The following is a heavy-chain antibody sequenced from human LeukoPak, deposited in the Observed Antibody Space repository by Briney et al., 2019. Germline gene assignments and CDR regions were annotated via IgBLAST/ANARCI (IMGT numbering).Heavy chain of an antibody. J-gene: IGHJ4*02. D-gene: IGHD3-10*01. CDR3: AANSADYNTLGSSYKV. V-gene: IGHV4-39*02. CDR1: GGSISSSRYY. CDR2: ISYSGTT. Sequence: SETLSLTCSVSGGSISSSRYYWGWIRQSPGKGLEWIATISYSGTTYYNPSLKSRVTISVDTSKNHFSLRLSSVTAADTAVYYCAANSADYNTLGSSYKVWGQGTLVTVSS.